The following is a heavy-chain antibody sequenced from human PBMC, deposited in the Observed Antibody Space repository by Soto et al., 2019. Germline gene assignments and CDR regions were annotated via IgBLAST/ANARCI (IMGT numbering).Heavy chain of an antibody. Sequence: TGGSLRLSCAASGFTFSSYAMSWVRQAPGKGLEWVSAISGSGGSTYYADSVKGRFTISRDNSKNTLYLQMNSLRAEDTAVYYCAKVIGPRPYYYYGMDVWGQGTTVTVSS. CDR3: AKVIGPRPYYYYGMDV. J-gene: IGHJ6*02. CDR1: GFTFSSYA. V-gene: IGHV3-23*01. CDR2: ISGSGGST.